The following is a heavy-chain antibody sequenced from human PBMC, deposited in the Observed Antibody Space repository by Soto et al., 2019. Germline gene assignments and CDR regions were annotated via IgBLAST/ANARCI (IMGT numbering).Heavy chain of an antibody. J-gene: IGHJ3*02. V-gene: IGHV4-30-4*01. CDR2: IYYSGST. Sequence: SETLSLTSAVYGGSISSGDYYWSWIRQPPGKGLEWIGYIYYSGSTYYNPSLKSRVTISVDTSKNQFSLKLSSVTAADTAVYYCASSGYDSSGYYYLDAFDIWGQGTMVTVSS. CDR3: ASSGYDSSGYYYLDAFDI. D-gene: IGHD3-22*01. CDR1: GGSISSGDYY.